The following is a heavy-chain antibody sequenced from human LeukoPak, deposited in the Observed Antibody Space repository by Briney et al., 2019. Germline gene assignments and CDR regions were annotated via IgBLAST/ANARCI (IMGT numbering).Heavy chain of an antibody. Sequence: SETLSLTCTVSGGSISSYYWSWIRQPPGKGLEWIGYIYYSGSTNYNPSLKSRVTISVDTSKNKFSLKLSSVTAADTAVYSCARGGRSGSKSGDWFDPGAQEPWVPVPS. J-gene: IGHJ5*02. CDR3: ARGGRSGSKSGDWFDP. CDR1: GGSISSYY. CDR2: IYYSGST. V-gene: IGHV4-59*01. D-gene: IGHD2-15*01.